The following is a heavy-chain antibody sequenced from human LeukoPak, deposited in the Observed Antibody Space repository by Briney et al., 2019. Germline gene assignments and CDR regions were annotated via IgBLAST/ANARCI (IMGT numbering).Heavy chain of an antibody. D-gene: IGHD5-18*01. Sequence: SETLSLTCTVSGGSISSYYWSWIRQPPGKGLEWIGYIYNSGSTNYNPSLKSRVTISVDTSKNQLSLNLNSVTAADTAVYYCARDWRGFSYGYVLDYWGQGTLVTVSS. V-gene: IGHV4-59*01. J-gene: IGHJ4*02. CDR1: GGSISSYY. CDR2: IYNSGST. CDR3: ARDWRGFSYGYVLDY.